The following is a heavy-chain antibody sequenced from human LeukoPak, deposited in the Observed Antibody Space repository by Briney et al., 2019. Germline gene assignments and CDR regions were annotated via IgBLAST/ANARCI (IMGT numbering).Heavy chain of an antibody. CDR1: GGSISSDDYY. CDR3: ARFSSGLCDY. CDR2: INYSGST. D-gene: IGHD3-22*01. V-gene: IGHV4-30-4*01. Sequence: SQTLSLTCTVSGGSISSDDYYWSWIRQPPGKGLEWIGYINYSGSTYYNPSLKSRVTISVDTSKNQFSLKLSSVTAADTAVYYCARFSSGLCDYWGQGTLVTVSS. J-gene: IGHJ4*02.